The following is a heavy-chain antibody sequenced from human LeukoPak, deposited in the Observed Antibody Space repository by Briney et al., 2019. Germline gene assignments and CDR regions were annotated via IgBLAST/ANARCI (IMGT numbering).Heavy chain of an antibody. CDR3: ARGPHDYGDYYAYMDV. CDR2: IWYDGSNK. V-gene: IGHV3-33*01. Sequence: PGGSLRLSCAASGFTFSSYGMHWVRQAPGKGLEWVAVIWYDGSNKYYADSVKGRFTISRDNSKNTLYLQMNSLRAEDTAVYYCARGPHDYGDYYAYMDVWGKGTTVTVSS. J-gene: IGHJ6*03. CDR1: GFTFSSYG. D-gene: IGHD4-17*01.